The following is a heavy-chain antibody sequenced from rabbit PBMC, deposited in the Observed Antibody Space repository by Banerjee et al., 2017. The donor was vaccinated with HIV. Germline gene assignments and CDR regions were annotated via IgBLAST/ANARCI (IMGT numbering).Heavy chain of an antibody. J-gene: IGHJ4*01. CDR1: GFSFSNRYV. Sequence: LTLTCTASGFSFSNRYVMCWVRQAPGKGLEWIACINTSSGNTVYASWAKGRFTISKTSSTTVTLQMTSLTGADTATYFCARDLAAVTGWNFNLWGPGTLVT. CDR2: INTSSGNT. V-gene: IGHV1S40*01. CDR3: ARDLAAVTGWNFNL. D-gene: IGHD7-1*01.